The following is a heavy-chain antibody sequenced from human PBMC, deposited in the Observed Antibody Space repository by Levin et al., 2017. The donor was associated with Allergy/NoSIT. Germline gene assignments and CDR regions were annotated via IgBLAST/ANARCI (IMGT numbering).Heavy chain of an antibody. V-gene: IGHV4-30-4*01. Sequence: MPSETLSLTCTVSGGSIRSADYYWSWIRQPPGKGLEFIGYIYYSGSTYYNPSLKSRVTISVDTSKNQFSLQLGSVTAADTGVYYCARFESSGYSSAFDIWGQGTMVTVSS. CDR3: ARFESSGYSSAFDI. CDR2: IYYSGST. CDR1: GGSIRSADYY. D-gene: IGHD3-22*01. J-gene: IGHJ3*02.